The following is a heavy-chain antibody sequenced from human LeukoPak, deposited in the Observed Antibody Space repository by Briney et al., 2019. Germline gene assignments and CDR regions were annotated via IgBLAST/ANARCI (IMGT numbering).Heavy chain of an antibody. Sequence: GGSLRLSCEASGFTFKSHGISWVRQAPGKGLEWVSGISGSGHFTDYADSVKGRFTISRDNSKNTLNLQMNSLRAEDTAVYYCVKERYCSGSSCYSSHDLYWGLGTLVTVSS. D-gene: IGHD2-15*01. V-gene: IGHV3-23*01. CDR2: ISGSGHFT. J-gene: IGHJ4*02. CDR1: GFTFKSHG. CDR3: VKERYCSGSSCYSSHDLY.